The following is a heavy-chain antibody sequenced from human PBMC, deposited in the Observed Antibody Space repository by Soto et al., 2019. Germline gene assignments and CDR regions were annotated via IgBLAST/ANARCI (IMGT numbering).Heavy chain of an antibody. J-gene: IGHJ6*02. CDR2: LIPMFGTT. V-gene: IGHV1-69*18. Sequence: QVQLVQSGAEVKTPGSSVKVSCEASGGTFSSYSINWVRQAPGQGLEWMGRLIPMFGTTDYAQRFQGRVTFTADESTSTASMEVTNLTSEDTAVYYCSRAVVLTFSRFYDVDGWGQGTTVTVSS. CDR1: GGTFSSYS. CDR3: SRAVVLTFSRFYDVDG. D-gene: IGHD2-2*01.